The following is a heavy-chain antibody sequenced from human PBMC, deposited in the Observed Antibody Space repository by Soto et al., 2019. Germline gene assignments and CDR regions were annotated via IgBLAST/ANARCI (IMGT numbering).Heavy chain of an antibody. D-gene: IGHD6-6*01. V-gene: IGHV3-30-3*01. CDR2: ISYDGNDK. Sequence: QVHLVESGGGVVLPARSLRLSCVASGFIFNSYGFHWVRQAPGRGLEWVAAISYDGNDKNYADSVKGRFTISRDNSNNTLFLQMDSLKPEDTAPYYCARDAEYSSVFDYWGQGSLVTVSS. CDR3: ARDAEYSSVFDY. CDR1: GFIFNSYG. J-gene: IGHJ4*02.